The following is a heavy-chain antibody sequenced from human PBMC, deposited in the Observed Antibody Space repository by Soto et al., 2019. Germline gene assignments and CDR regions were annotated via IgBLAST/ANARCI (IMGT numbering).Heavy chain of an antibody. CDR1: GFTFSGYA. Sequence: QVQLVESGGGVVQPGRSLRLSCAASGFTFSGYAMHGVRQAPGKGLEWVAVISYDGSKTYHADSVKGRFTISRDNSQNTLFLQMNSLRADDTAVYYCSTENKNWELLYWGQGTLVTVSS. J-gene: IGHJ4*02. D-gene: IGHD1-26*01. CDR2: ISYDGSKT. V-gene: IGHV3-30-3*01. CDR3: STENKNWELLY.